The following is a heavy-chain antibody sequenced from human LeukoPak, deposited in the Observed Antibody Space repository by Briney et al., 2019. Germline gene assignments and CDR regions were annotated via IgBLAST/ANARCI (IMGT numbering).Heavy chain of an antibody. CDR2: ISYDGSSE. D-gene: IGHD2/OR15-2a*01. V-gene: IGHV3-30-3*01. CDR3: AREHMTYILCDY. J-gene: IGHJ4*02. Sequence: GGSLRLSCAPSGFTFSSCATQWVRHSPRRRRVWVTVISYDGSSEYYADTVKGRFTISRDNSKNTLYLQMHSMRAEDTAVYYCAREHMTYILCDYWGQRTLVTISS. CDR1: GFTFSSCA.